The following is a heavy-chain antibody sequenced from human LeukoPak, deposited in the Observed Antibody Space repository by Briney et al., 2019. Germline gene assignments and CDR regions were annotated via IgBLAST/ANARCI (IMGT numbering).Heavy chain of an antibody. J-gene: IGHJ4*02. V-gene: IGHV3-74*01. D-gene: IGHD2-15*01. CDR1: GFTFSSYW. CDR3: ARRHCSGGSCYSASDY. Sequence: GGSLRLSCAASGFTFSSYWMYWVRQAPGKGLVWVSRINSDGRSTNHADSVMGRFTISRDNAKNTLYLQMNSLRAEDTAVYYCARRHCSGGSCYSASDYWGQGTLVTVSS. CDR2: INSDGRST.